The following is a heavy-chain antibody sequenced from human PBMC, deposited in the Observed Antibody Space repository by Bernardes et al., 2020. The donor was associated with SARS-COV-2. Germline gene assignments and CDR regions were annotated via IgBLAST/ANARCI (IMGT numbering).Heavy chain of an antibody. CDR1: GFTFSSYW. V-gene: IGHV3-74*01. CDR2: INSDGSST. Sequence: GSLRLSCAASGFTFSSYWMHWVRQAPGKGLVWVSRINSDGSSTSYADSVKGRFTISRDNAKNTLYLQMNSLRAEDTAVYYCARWTAYYYHYGMDVWGQGTTVTVSS. CDR3: ARWTAYYYHYGMDV. J-gene: IGHJ6*02.